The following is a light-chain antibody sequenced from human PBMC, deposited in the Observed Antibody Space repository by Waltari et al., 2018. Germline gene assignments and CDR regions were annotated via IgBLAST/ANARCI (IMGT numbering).Light chain of an antibody. V-gene: IGLV1-44*01. CDR1: SSNIGSNT. CDR3: AAWDDSLNGYV. J-gene: IGLJ1*01. CDR2: SNN. Sequence: QSVLTQPPSASGTPGQRVTISCSGSSSNIGSNTVNWYQQLPGTAPKLLISSNNRRPAGVPDRFSGSKSGTSASLAISGRQSEDEADYYCAAWDDSLNGYVFGTGTKVTVL.